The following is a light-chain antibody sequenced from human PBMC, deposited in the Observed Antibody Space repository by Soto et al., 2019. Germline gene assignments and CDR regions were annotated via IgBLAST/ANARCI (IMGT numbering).Light chain of an antibody. V-gene: IGKV1-5*01. CDR2: DAS. CDR3: QQYNGYSWT. CDR1: QSISSW. J-gene: IGKJ1*01. Sequence: DIQMTQSPSTLSASVGDRVTITCRASQSISSWLAWYQQKPGKAPKLLIYDASSLESGVPSRFSGSGSGTEFTLTISSPQPDDFATYYCQQYNGYSWTFGQGTKVDIK.